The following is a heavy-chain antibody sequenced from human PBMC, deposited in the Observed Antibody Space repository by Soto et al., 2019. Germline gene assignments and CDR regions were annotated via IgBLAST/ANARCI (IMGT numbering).Heavy chain of an antibody. CDR2: IYYSGST. D-gene: IGHD6-13*01. V-gene: IGHV4-39*01. CDR3: ARHPAAAGTGYFGVDV. CDR1: GGSISSSSYY. J-gene: IGHJ6*02. Sequence: SETLSLTCTVSGGSISSSSYYWGWIRQPPGKGLEWIGSIYYSGSTYYNPSLKSRVTISVDTSKNQFSLRLTSVAAADTAAYYCARHPAAAGTGYFGVDVWGQGTTVTVSS.